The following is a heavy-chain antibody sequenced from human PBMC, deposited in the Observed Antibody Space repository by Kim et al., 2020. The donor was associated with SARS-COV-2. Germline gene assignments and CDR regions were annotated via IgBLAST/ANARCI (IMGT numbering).Heavy chain of an antibody. J-gene: IGHJ4*02. Sequence: SETLSLTCTVSGGSISSSSYYWGWIRQPPGKGLEWIGRIYYSGRTYYNPSLKSRVTISVDTSKNQFSLKLSSVTAADTAVYYCARQTDVLRYFDWLLTPWGQGTLVTVSS. D-gene: IGHD3-9*01. CDR2: IYYSGRT. CDR1: GGSISSSSYY. CDR3: ARQTDVLRYFDWLLTP. V-gene: IGHV4-39*01.